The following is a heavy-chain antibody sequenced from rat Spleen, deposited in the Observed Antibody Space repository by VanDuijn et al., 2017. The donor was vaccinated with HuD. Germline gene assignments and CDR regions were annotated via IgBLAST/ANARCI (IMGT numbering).Heavy chain of an antibody. V-gene: IGHV5-17*01. Sequence: EVQLVESGGGLVQPGRSLKLSCAASGFTFSSFAMAWVRQAPKKGLEWVATITSGGSNTYYPDSVKGRITISRDNAKSTLYLQVDSLRSEDTAIYYCARPTTGIPFNYWGQGVMVTVSS. J-gene: IGHJ2*01. CDR3: ARPTTGIPFNY. CDR1: GFTFSSFA. CDR2: ITSGGSNT. D-gene: IGHD1-9*01.